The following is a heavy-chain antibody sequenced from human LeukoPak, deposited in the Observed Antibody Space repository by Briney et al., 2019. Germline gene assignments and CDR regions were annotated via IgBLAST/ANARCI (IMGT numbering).Heavy chain of an antibody. CDR3: ARQGRFSYFGMDV. CDR1: GDSINGFY. V-gene: IGHV4-59*08. CDR2: IYYAGRT. D-gene: IGHD3-3*01. J-gene: IGHJ6*02. Sequence: SETLSLTCTVSGDSINGFYWSWIRQPPGKGLEWVAYIYYAGRTSYNPSLKSRVTISVDTSKNQFSLKLTSLTAADTAVYYCARQGRFSYFGMDVWGQGTTVTVSS.